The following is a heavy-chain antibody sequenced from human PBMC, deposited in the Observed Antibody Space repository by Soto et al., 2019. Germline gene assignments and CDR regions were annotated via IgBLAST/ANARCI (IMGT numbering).Heavy chain of an antibody. V-gene: IGHV4-31*11. Sequence: SETLSLTCAVYGGSFSGYYWSWIRQHPGKGLEWIGYIYYSGSTYYNPSLKSRVTISVDTSKNQFSLKLSSVTAADTAVYYCASARDQVYCSSTSCYAYYYYGMDVWGQGTTVTVSS. CDR2: IYYSGST. CDR1: GGSFSGYY. CDR3: ASARDQVYCSSTSCYAYYYYGMDV. D-gene: IGHD2-2*01. J-gene: IGHJ6*02.